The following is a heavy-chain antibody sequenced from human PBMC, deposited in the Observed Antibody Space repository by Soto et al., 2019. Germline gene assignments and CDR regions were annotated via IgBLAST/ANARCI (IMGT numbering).Heavy chain of an antibody. V-gene: IGHV3-23*01. CDR1: GFTVSSYA. CDR3: ARKVATLDS. CDR2: ISGSGGST. Sequence: GGSLRLSCAASGFTVSSYAMSWVRQAPGKGLEWVSAISGSGGSTYYADSVKGRFTISRDNSKNTVFLEMSGLRDDETAVYYCARKVATLDSWGQGTLVTVSS. J-gene: IGHJ5*01. D-gene: IGHD5-12*01.